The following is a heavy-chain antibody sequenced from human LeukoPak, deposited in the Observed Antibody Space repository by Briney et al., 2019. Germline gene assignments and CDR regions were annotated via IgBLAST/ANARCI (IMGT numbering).Heavy chain of an antibody. D-gene: IGHD6-19*01. CDR3: ASGVAVGGYYFDS. Sequence: GGSLRLSCAASGFTFSDYYMSWIRQAPGKGLEWVSYISSSGSTIYYADSVKGRFTISSDNAKNSLYLQMNSLGAEDTAVYYCASGVAVGGYYFDSWGQGTLVTVSS. J-gene: IGHJ4*02. V-gene: IGHV3-11*01. CDR1: GFTFSDYY. CDR2: ISSSGSTI.